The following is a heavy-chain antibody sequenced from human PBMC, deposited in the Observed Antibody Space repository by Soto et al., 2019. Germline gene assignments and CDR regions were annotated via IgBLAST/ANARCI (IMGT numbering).Heavy chain of an antibody. V-gene: IGHV4-61*08. J-gene: IGHJ6*02. Sequence: PSETLSLTCAASGDSVSSSDFYWGWYPPPPGMPLEWIGYVYSTGTPYYSPSRKGRVDMSVDTNENQFSLKVRSVSAADAAVYFWARVGKLVALKAGKSAYFYEMDVWGPGTTVTVSS. CDR3: ARVGKLVALKAGKSAYFYEMDV. CDR2: VYSTGTP. D-gene: IGHD6-6*01. CDR1: GDSVSSSDFY.